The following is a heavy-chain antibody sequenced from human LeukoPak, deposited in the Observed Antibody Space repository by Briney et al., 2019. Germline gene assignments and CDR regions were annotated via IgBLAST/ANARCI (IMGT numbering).Heavy chain of an antibody. V-gene: IGHV4-59*01. J-gene: IGHJ6*02. CDR3: ARGISYGGYAASYYGLDV. CDR1: GGSISDYL. Sequence: SETLSLTCTVSGGSISDYLWIWVRQPPGKALEWVGYVSSSRGSNYNPSLESRVTISLDTFESRFSLEMTSVIAAYTAAYYCARGISYGGYAASYYGLDVWGQGTTVTVSS. CDR2: VSSSRGS. D-gene: IGHD4-17*01.